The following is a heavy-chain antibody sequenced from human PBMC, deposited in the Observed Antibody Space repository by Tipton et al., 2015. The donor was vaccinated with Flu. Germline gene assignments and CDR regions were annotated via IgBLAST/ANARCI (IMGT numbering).Heavy chain of an antibody. J-gene: IGHJ6*02. Sequence: TLSLTCTVSGDSVSNSDYYWNWIRQEPGKGLEWIGHIDFSGSTHYNPSLKSRLTILIDTSKNQFSLRLNGVTGADTAVYYCAREGPYFYGMDVWGQGTTVTVSS. CDR3: AREGPYFYGMDV. V-gene: IGHV4-31*03. CDR2: IDFSGST. CDR1: GDSVSNSDYY.